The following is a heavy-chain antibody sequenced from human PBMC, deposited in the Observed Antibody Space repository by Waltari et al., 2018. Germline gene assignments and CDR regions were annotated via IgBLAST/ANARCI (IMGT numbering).Heavy chain of an antibody. D-gene: IGHD1-26*01. Sequence: QVQLVQSGAEVKKPGSSVKVSCTASGGTLRSSAISWVRQAPGQGLAWMGRIIPIFGTANYAQKFQGRVTITADKSTSTAYMELSSLRSEDTAVYYCARVYSGSYYRADYWGQGTLVTVSS. CDR2: IIPIFGTA. CDR3: ARVYSGSYYRADY. V-gene: IGHV1-69*08. J-gene: IGHJ4*02. CDR1: GGTLRSSA.